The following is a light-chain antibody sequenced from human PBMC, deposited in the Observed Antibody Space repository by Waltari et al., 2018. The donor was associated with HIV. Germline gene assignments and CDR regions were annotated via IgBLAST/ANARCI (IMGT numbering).Light chain of an antibody. CDR1: DSHTDSFYS. V-gene: IGLV2-14*01. J-gene: IGLJ1*01. CDR2: DAS. CDR3: SSISGGTLV. Sequence: QSALTQPASMSGSPGQSITISCIRLDSHTDSFYSVSWYQHHPGKAPKLVIYDASRRPAGLPSRCSCSQSGNTAFLTISGLQAEDEADFYCSSISGGTLVFGGGTTVTVL.